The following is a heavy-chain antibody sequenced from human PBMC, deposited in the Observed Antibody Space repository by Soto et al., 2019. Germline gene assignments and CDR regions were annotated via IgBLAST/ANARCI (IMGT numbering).Heavy chain of an antibody. J-gene: IGHJ3*02. Sequence: LSETLSLTCAVSGGSFSGYYWSWIRQPPGKGLEWIGEINHSGSTNYNPSLKSRVTISVDTSKNQFSLKLSSVTAADTAVYYCARFYDDSSGYYSMADAWDIWGQGTIVTVSS. D-gene: IGHD3-22*01. CDR3: ARFYDDSSGYYSMADAWDI. CDR1: GGSFSGYY. CDR2: INHSGST. V-gene: IGHV4-34*01.